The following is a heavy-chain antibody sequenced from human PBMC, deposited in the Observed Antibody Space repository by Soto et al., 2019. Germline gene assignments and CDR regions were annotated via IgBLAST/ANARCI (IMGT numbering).Heavy chain of an antibody. CDR2: ITPVSGTT. Sequence: QVQLLQSGAEVKKPGSSMRVSCKVSGGTFRTYALNWVRQAPGHGLEWVGGITPVSGTTNYAQRFHGRVTCTEDEPTRTVYLNRTRGSFNAAHFYSCAPAGPGGQVSLVTVPS. V-gene: IGHV1-69*01. CDR3: APAGP. J-gene: IGHJ5*02. CDR1: GGTFRTYA.